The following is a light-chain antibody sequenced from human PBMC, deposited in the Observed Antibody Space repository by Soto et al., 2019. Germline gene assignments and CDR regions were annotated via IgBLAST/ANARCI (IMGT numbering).Light chain of an antibody. Sequence: QLVLTQSPSASASLGASAKLTCTLSSGHSSYAIAWHQQQPEKGPRYLMNLNSDGSHSKGDGIPDRFSGSSSGAERYLTISSLQSEDEADYYCQTWGTGMVFGGGTKLTVL. CDR2: LNSDGSH. V-gene: IGLV4-69*01. CDR3: QTWGTGMV. CDR1: SGHSSYA. J-gene: IGLJ2*01.